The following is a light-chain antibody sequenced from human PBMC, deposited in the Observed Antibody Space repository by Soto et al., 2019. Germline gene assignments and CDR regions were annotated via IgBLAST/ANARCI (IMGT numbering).Light chain of an antibody. CDR3: FSFTTTRSHV. CDR1: SRDIGAYDY. J-gene: IGLJ1*01. Sequence: SVLTQPASLSRSPLQSITVSRTAPSRDIGAYDYVSWFQQHPGQDPKLMISEVNNRPSGVSNRFSGSKSGNTAYLTISGLQVEDEAEYFCFSFTTTRSHVFGTGSKVSDL. V-gene: IGLV2-14*01. CDR2: EVN.